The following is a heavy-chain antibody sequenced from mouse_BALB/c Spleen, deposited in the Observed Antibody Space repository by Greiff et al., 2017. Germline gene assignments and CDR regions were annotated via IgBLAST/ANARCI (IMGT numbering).Heavy chain of an antibody. CDR2: ISYDGSN. Sequence: VQLKESGPGLVKPSQSLSLTCSVTGYSITSGYYWNWIPQFPGNKLEWMGYISYDGSNNYNPSLKNRISITRDTSKNQFFLKLNSVTTEDTATYYCARDGYDADYFDYWGQGTTLTVSS. D-gene: IGHD2-2*01. V-gene: IGHV3-6*02. CDR3: ARDGYDADYFDY. J-gene: IGHJ2*01. CDR1: GYSITSGYY.